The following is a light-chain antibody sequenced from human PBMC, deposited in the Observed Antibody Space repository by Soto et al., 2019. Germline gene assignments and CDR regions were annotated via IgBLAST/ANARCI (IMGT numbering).Light chain of an antibody. V-gene: IGLV1-51*01. J-gene: IGLJ1*01. Sequence: QSVLTQPPSVSAAPGQKVAISCPGSSSNIGYNFVSWYQHLPGTTPKLLSYDNDKRPPGISDRFSGSKSGTSATLDIAGLLTGDEADSYCGTWDTSLSAYVSGPGTKVTVL. CDR2: DND. CDR3: GTWDTSLSAYV. CDR1: SSNIGYNF.